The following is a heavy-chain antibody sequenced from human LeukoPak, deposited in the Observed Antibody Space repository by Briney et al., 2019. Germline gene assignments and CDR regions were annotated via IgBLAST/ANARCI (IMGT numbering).Heavy chain of an antibody. J-gene: IGHJ4*02. V-gene: IGHV4-30-4*01. D-gene: IGHD6-13*01. CDR2: IHYSGST. CDR1: GGSISSGDYY. CDR3: ARDTMQQLVPDY. Sequence: PSQTLSLTCTVSGGSISSGDYYWSWIRQPPGKGLEWIGYIHYSGSTYYTPSLKSRLTISVDTSRNQFSLKLSSVIAADTATYCCARDTMQQLVPDYWGQGALVTVSS.